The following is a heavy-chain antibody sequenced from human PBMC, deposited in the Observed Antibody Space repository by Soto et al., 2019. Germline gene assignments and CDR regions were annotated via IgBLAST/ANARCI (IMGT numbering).Heavy chain of an antibody. CDR2: ISGSGYAT. Sequence: EVQLLESGGGLVQPGGSLRLSCAASGFTFSSYAMSWVRQAPGMGLEWVSVISGSGYATYYADSVKGRFTVSRDNSNNTVYLQMNRLRAEDTAVYYCATEETVLVNDYYYYGMDVWGQGTTVTVSS. D-gene: IGHD4-17*01. CDR1: GFTFSSYA. V-gene: IGHV3-23*01. CDR3: ATEETVLVNDYYYYGMDV. J-gene: IGHJ6*02.